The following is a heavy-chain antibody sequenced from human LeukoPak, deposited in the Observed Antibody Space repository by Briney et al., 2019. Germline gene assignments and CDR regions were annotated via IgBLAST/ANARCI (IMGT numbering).Heavy chain of an antibody. CDR3: AKGKVSDS. J-gene: IGHJ4*02. D-gene: IGHD3-10*01. V-gene: IGHV3-23*01. CDR1: GFTFSSYA. CDR2: ISGSGGST. Sequence: PGGSLRLSCAASGFTFSSYAMSWVRQTPGKGLEWVSAISGSGGSTYYADSVEGRFTISRDNSNNTLYLQMNGLRAEDTAVYYCAKGKVSDSWGQGTLVTVSS.